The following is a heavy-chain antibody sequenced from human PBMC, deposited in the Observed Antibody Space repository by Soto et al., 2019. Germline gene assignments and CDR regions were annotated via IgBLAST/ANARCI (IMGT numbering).Heavy chain of an antibody. V-gene: IGHV3-23*01. D-gene: IGHD3-9*01. Sequence: PGGSLRLSCVASGFRFSKYAMSWVRQAPEKGLEWVSTISGSGGSTYYEDSVKGRFTISRDNSKNTLYLQMNSLTVDDTAIYYCVQQEYFHATGHYRPVENHFDSWGQGTLVTVSS. CDR3: VQQEYFHATGHYRPVENHFDS. CDR2: ISGSGGST. CDR1: GFRFSKYA. J-gene: IGHJ4*02.